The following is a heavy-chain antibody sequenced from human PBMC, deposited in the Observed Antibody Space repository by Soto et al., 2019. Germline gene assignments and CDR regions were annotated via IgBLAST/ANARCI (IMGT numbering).Heavy chain of an antibody. CDR1: GYTFTSYA. CDR2: INAGNGNT. J-gene: IGHJ6*03. D-gene: IGHD2-2*01. Sequence: ASVKVSCKASGYTFTSYAMHWVRQAPGQRLEWMGWINAGNGNTKYSQKFQGRVTITRDTSASTAYMELSSLRSEDTAVYYCARDGGYCSSTSCYFSPYMDVWGKGTTVTVSS. CDR3: ARDGGYCSSTSCYFSPYMDV. V-gene: IGHV1-3*01.